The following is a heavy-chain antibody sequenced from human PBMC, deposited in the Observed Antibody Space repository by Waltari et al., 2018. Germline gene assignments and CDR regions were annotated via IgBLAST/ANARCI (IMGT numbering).Heavy chain of an antibody. Sequence: VSGYSISRGYYWGWIRQPPGKGLEWIGSIYHSGSTYYNPSLKSRVTISVDTSKNQFSLKLSSVTAADTAVYYCARAPNYYGSGSYYIDYWGQGTLVTVSS. V-gene: IGHV4-38-2*02. CDR3: ARAPNYYGSGSYYIDY. CDR2: IYHSGST. D-gene: IGHD3-10*01. CDR1: GYSISRGYY. J-gene: IGHJ4*02.